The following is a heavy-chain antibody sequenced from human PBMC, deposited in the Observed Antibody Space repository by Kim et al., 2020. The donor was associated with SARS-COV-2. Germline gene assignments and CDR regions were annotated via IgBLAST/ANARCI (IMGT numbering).Heavy chain of an antibody. Sequence: GGSLRLSCAASGFTFSNAWMSWVRQAPGKGLEWVGRIKSKTDGGTTDYAAPVKGRFTISRDDSKNTLYLQMNSLKTEDTAVYYCTTDRGGSSWYVGQYYYWGQGTLVTVSS. CDR2: IKSKTDGGTT. CDR3: TTDRGGSSWYVGQYYY. V-gene: IGHV3-15*01. J-gene: IGHJ4*02. CDR1: GFTFSNAW. D-gene: IGHD6-13*01.